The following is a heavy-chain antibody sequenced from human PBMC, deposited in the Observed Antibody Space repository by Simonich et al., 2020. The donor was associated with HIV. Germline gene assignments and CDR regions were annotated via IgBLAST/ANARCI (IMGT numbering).Heavy chain of an antibody. CDR2: ISWNSGSI. Sequence: EVQLVESGGGLVQPGRSLRLSCAASGFTFDDYAMHWVRQAPGTGLVWVSGISWNSGSIGYADSVKCRFTISRDNAKNSLYLQMNSLRAEDTALYYCAKDKGAYYGSGSPVYWGQGTLVTVSS. D-gene: IGHD3-10*01. CDR1: GFTFDDYA. V-gene: IGHV3-9*01. CDR3: AKDKGAYYGSGSPVY. J-gene: IGHJ4*02.